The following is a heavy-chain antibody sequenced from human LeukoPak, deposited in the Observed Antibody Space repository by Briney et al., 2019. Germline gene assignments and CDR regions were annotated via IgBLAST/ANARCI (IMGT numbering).Heavy chain of an antibody. CDR1: GGSISSYY. V-gene: IGHV4-4*09. D-gene: IGHD2-15*01. CDR3: ASSMVVPSYYMDV. CDR2: IYTSGST. Sequence: SETLSLTCTVSGGSISSYYWSWIRQPPGKGLEWIGYIYTSGSTNYNPSLKSRVTISVDTSKNQFSLKLNSVTAADTAVYYCASSMVVPSYYMDVWGKGTTVTVSS. J-gene: IGHJ6*03.